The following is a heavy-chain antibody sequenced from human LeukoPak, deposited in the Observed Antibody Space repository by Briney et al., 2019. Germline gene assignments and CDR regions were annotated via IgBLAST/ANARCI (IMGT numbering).Heavy chain of an antibody. J-gene: IGHJ3*02. Sequence: SETLSLTCTVSGGSISSYYWSWIRQPPGKGLEWIGYMYFGGSSNYNPSLKSRVTISVDTSKNQLSLNLNSVTAADTAIYYCARWLQLDDAFDIWGQGTMVIVSS. V-gene: IGHV4-59*01. D-gene: IGHD5-24*01. CDR1: GGSISSYY. CDR3: ARWLQLDDAFDI. CDR2: MYFGGSS.